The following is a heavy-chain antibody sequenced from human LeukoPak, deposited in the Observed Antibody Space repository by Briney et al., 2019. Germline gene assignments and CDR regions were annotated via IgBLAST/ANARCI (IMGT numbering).Heavy chain of an antibody. CDR1: GFSFRSYW. V-gene: IGHV3-7*01. CDR3: AGGSGYLITS. Sequence: GGSLRLSCAATGFSFRSYWMNWVRQAPGKGLEWLAIIKQDGSEKHYKGSVEGRFTISRDNAKNSLHLQMNRLRAEDTAVYYCAGGSGYLITSWGQGTLVTVSS. D-gene: IGHD3-9*01. J-gene: IGHJ5*02. CDR2: IKQDGSEK.